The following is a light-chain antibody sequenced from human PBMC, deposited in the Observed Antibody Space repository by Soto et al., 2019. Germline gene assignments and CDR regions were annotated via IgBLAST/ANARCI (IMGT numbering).Light chain of an antibody. CDR1: QRISIW. Sequence: DIPMTQSPSTLSASVGDRVTITCRASQRISIWLAWYQQKPGKAPNLLIYKTSSLESGVPSRFSGSGSGTEFTLTISSLQPDDFATYYCQHYSDYSWTFGQGTKVEIK. J-gene: IGKJ1*01. CDR3: QHYSDYSWT. CDR2: KTS. V-gene: IGKV1-5*03.